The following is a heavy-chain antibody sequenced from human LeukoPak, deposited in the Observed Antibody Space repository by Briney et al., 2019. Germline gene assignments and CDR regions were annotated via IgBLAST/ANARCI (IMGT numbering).Heavy chain of an antibody. CDR2: INHSGST. Sequence: ASETLSLTCAVYGGSFSGYYWSWIRQPPGKGLEWIGEINHSGSTNYNPSLKSRVTISVDTSKNQFSLKLSSVTAADTAVYYCARGPRGDYVWGSYRYRYFDYWGQGTLVTVSS. CDR3: ARGPRGDYVWGSYRYRYFDY. J-gene: IGHJ4*02. V-gene: IGHV4-34*01. D-gene: IGHD3-16*02. CDR1: GGSFSGYY.